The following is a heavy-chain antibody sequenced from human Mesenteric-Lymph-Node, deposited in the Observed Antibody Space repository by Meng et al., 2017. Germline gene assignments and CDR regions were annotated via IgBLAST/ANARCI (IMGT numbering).Heavy chain of an antibody. CDR1: GFSLSNARMG. Sequence: SGPTLVKPTETLTLTCTVSGFSLSNARMGVSWIRQPPGKALEWLAHIFSNDEKSYSTSLKSRLTISKDTSKSQVVLTMTNMDPVDTATYYCARIFGGYDRNFDYWGQGTLVTVSS. CDR2: IFSNDEK. V-gene: IGHV2-26*01. J-gene: IGHJ4*02. CDR3: ARIFGGYDRNFDY. D-gene: IGHD5-12*01.